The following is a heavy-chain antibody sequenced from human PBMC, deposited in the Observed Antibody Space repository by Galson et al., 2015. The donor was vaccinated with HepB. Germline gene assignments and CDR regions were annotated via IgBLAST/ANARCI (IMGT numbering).Heavy chain of an antibody. CDR3: ARVSAIVATIHWYFDL. Sequence: SLRLSCAASGFTFSDYYMSWIRQAPGKGLEWVSYISSSSSYTNYADSVKGRFTISRDNAKNSLYLQMNSLRAEDTAVYYCARVSAIVATIHWYFDLWGRGTLVTVSS. J-gene: IGHJ2*01. CDR1: GFTFSDYY. D-gene: IGHD5-12*01. CDR2: ISSSSSYT. V-gene: IGHV3-11*06.